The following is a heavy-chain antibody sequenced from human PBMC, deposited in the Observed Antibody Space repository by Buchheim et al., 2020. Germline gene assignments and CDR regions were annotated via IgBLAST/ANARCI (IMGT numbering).Heavy chain of an antibody. Sequence: QVQLQQWGAGLLKPSETLSLTCAVYGGSFSGYYWSWIRQPPGKGLEWIGEINHSGSTNYNPSLKSRVTISVDTSKKQFSLKLSSVTAADTAVYYCARGGEYGSGSYSRYYYYYGMDVWGQGTT. CDR1: GGSFSGYY. J-gene: IGHJ6*02. CDR2: INHSGST. D-gene: IGHD3-10*01. CDR3: ARGGEYGSGSYSRYYYYYGMDV. V-gene: IGHV4-34*01.